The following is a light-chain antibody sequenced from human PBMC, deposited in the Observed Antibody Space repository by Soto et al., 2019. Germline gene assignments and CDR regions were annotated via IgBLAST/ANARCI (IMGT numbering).Light chain of an antibody. CDR1: SSDVGGYNY. CDR3: SSYTGSNNPYV. V-gene: IGLV2-8*01. CDR2: EVS. Sequence: QSALTQPASVSGSPGQSITISCTGTSSDVGGYNYVSWYQQHPGKAPKLMIYEVSKRPSGVPDRFSGSKSGNTASLTVSGLQVEDEAEYYCSSYTGSNNPYVFGAGTKVTVL. J-gene: IGLJ1*01.